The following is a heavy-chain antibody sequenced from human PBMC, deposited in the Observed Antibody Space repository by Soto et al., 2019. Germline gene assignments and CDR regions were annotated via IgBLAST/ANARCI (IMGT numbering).Heavy chain of an antibody. CDR2: IYYSGGT. CDR1: GGSISSGGYF. CDR3: AREPSI. Sequence: QVQLQESGPGLVKPSQTLSLTCTVSGGSISSGGYFWNWIRQHPGKGLEWIGYIYYSGGTYYNPSLKSRFTIAVDTSTYQFSLKLRSVTAADSAVYYCAREPSIWGQGTLVTVSS. V-gene: IGHV4-31*03. J-gene: IGHJ4*02. D-gene: IGHD6-6*01.